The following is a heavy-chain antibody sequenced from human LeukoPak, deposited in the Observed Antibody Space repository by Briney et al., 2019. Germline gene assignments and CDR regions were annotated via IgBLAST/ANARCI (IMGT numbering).Heavy chain of an antibody. V-gene: IGHV4-39*07. CDR3: ARGGGYYAYDY. CDR1: GGSISSSSYY. CDR2: IYYSGST. Sequence: SDTLSLTCKVSGGSISSSSYYWVWLRQPPGKGLEWIGSIYYSGSTYYNPSLKSRVTISVDTSKNQFSLKLSSVTAADTAVYYCARGGGYYAYDYWGQGTLVTVSS. D-gene: IGHD3-22*01. J-gene: IGHJ4*02.